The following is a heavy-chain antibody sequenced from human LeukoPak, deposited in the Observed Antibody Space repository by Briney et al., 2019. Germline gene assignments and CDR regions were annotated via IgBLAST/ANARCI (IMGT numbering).Heavy chain of an antibody. D-gene: IGHD3-3*01. CDR1: GGSISSYY. V-gene: IGHV4-59*01. Sequence: SEILSLTCTVSGGSISSYYWSWIRQPPGKGLEWIGYIYSSGSTNYNPSLKSRITISVDTSKNQFSLKLSSVTAADTAVYYCARDPLHYDFWSGYSNWFDPWGQGTLVTVSS. CDR2: IYSSGST. J-gene: IGHJ5*02. CDR3: ARDPLHYDFWSGYSNWFDP.